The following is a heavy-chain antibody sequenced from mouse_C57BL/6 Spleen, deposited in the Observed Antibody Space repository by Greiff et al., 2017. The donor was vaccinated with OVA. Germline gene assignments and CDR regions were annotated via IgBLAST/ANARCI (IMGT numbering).Heavy chain of an antibody. V-gene: IGHV1-69*01. CDR3: ARCRGDYYYPYWYFDV. CDR2: IDPSDSYT. J-gene: IGHJ1*03. Sequence: QVQLQQPGAELVMPGASVKLSCKASGYTFISYWMHWVKQRPGQGLEWIGEIDPSDSYTNYNQKFKGKSTLTVDKSSSTAYMQLSSLTSEDSAVSYCARCRGDYYYPYWYFDVWGTGTTVTVSS. D-gene: IGHD1-1*02. CDR1: GYTFISYW.